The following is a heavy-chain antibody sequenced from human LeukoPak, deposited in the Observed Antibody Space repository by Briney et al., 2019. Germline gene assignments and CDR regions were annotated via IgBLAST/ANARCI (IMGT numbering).Heavy chain of an antibody. CDR3: AGLRHTSGYRIDF. J-gene: IGHJ4*02. CDR1: GGSISSYY. CDR2: IYYSGST. Sequence: PSETLSLTCTVSGGSISSYYWSWIRQPPGKGLEWIGYIYYSGSTNYNPSLKSRVTISVDTSKNQFSLKLSSVTAADTAVYYCAGLRHTSGYRIDFWGQGTLVTVSS. D-gene: IGHD3-22*01. V-gene: IGHV4-59*01.